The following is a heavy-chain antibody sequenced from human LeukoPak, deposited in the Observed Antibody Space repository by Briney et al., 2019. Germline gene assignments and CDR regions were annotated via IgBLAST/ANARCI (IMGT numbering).Heavy chain of an antibody. CDR2: ISYDGSNK. Sequence: GGSLRLSCTASGFTFSSYAMHWVRQAPGKGLEWVAVISYDGSNKYYADSVKGRFTISRDNSKNTLYLQMNSLRAEDTAVYYCARDTLLDYYYYGMDVWGQGTTVTVSS. CDR3: ARDTLLDYYYYGMDV. J-gene: IGHJ6*02. CDR1: GFTFSSYA. D-gene: IGHD3-3*01. V-gene: IGHV3-30-3*01.